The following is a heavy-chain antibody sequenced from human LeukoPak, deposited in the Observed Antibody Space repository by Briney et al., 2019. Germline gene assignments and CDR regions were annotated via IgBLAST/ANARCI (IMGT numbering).Heavy chain of an antibody. V-gene: IGHV3-53*01. CDR2: IYTGSST. J-gene: IGHJ6*02. CDR1: GLTVSGNY. Sequence: GGSLRLSCAASGLTVSGNYLTWVRQAPGKGLEWVSVIYTGSSTYYAGSVKGRFTISRDNSKNTLYLQMNSLRAEDTAVYYCARARSSYYYAMDVWGQGTTVTVSS. CDR3: ARARSSYYYAMDV.